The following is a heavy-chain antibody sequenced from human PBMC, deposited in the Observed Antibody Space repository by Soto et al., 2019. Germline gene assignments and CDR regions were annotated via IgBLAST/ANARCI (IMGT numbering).Heavy chain of an antibody. J-gene: IGHJ3*01. Sequence: GGSLRLSCSASGFTFSDYAMHWVRQPPGKGLEWVATVSSDGERKYYAMSVKGRFAISKDNSMSTLLLQMDTLGPDDTAIYYCAKVVRSGRGPPFPRPFWGQGTMVPVSS. V-gene: IGHV3-30*18. CDR1: GFTFSDYA. CDR2: VSSDGERK. CDR3: AKVVRSGRGPPFPRPF. D-gene: IGHD6-6*01.